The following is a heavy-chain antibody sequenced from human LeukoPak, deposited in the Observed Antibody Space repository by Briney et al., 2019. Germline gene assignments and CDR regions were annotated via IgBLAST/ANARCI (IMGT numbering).Heavy chain of an antibody. D-gene: IGHD1-7*01. J-gene: IGHJ4*02. CDR2: IIPISGTA. Sequence: ASVKVSCKASGGTFISYAISWVRQAPGQGLEWMGGIIPISGTANYAQKFQGRVTITTDESTSTAYMELSSLRSEDTAVYYCASMDWNYGFDYWGQGTLVTVSS. CDR3: ASMDWNYGFDY. CDR1: GGTFISYA. V-gene: IGHV1-69*05.